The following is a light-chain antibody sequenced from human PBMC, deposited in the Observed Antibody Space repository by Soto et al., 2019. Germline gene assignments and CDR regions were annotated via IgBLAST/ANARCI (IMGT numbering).Light chain of an antibody. CDR1: RGINTY. CDR3: QQRSSWPLT. CDR2: DAS. V-gene: IGKV3D-11*01. Sequence: EIVLTQSPATLSLSPGESATLSCRASRGINTYLAWYQQKRGQAPRLLIYDASNRTTGIPARFSGGGSGTDFTLTISSLETEDFAVYYCQQRSSWPLTFGGGTKVDIK. J-gene: IGKJ4*01.